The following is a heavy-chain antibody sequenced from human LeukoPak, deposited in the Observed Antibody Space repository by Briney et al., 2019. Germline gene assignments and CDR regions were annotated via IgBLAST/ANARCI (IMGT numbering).Heavy chain of an antibody. Sequence: GGSLRLSYAASGFTFRTYAMKWVRQARGKGLEWVSGIGVSGSTYYADSVKGRFTISRDNSKNTLYLQIASLRVEDTAVYYCATALLRASTYMDVWGKGTTVTVSS. CDR2: IGVSGST. CDR1: GFTFRTYA. V-gene: IGHV3-23*01. J-gene: IGHJ6*03. CDR3: ATALLRASTYMDV. D-gene: IGHD1-1*01.